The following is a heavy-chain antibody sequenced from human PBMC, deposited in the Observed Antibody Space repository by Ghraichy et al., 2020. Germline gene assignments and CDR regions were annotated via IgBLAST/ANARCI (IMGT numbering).Heavy chain of an antibody. Sequence: LSLTCAASGFTFSSYTMSWVRQAPGKGLEWVSAISGSGNNTSYAVSVKGRFTISRDNSKNTQYLQMNSLRAEDTGVYYCAKVIAVAEFDYWGQGTLVTVSS. CDR1: GFTFSSYT. CDR3: AKVIAVAEFDY. J-gene: IGHJ4*02. CDR2: ISGSGNNT. D-gene: IGHD6-19*01. V-gene: IGHV3-23*01.